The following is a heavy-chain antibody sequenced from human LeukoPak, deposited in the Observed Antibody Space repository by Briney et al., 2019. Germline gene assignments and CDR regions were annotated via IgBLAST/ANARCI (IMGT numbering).Heavy chain of an antibody. J-gene: IGHJ4*02. V-gene: IGHV4-61*02. CDR1: GGSISSGSYY. CDR2: IYTSGST. CDR3: ARDSGYGDPFDY. Sequence: SQTLSLTCTVSGGSISSGSYYWSWIRQPAGKGLEWIGRIYTSGSTNYNPSLKSRVTISVDTSKNQFSLRLSSVTAADTAVYYCARDSGYGDPFDYWGQGTLVTVSS. D-gene: IGHD5-18*01.